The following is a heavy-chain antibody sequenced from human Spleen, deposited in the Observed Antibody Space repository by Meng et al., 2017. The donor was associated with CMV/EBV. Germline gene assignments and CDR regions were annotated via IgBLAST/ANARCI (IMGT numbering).Heavy chain of an antibody. CDR1: GFTFSSYS. D-gene: IGHD6-13*01. Sequence: GESLKISCTASGFTFSSYSMNWVRQAPGKGLEWVSSISSSSVYVNYPDSVKGRFTISRDNAKKSVYLQMNSLRADDTAVYYCARRIIAADGPRYFDYWGQGTLVTVSS. CDR3: ARRIIAADGPRYFDY. J-gene: IGHJ4*02. V-gene: IGHV3-21*01. CDR2: ISSSSVYV.